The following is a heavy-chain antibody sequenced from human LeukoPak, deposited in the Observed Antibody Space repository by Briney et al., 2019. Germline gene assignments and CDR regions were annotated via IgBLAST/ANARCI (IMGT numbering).Heavy chain of an antibody. Sequence: ASVKVSCKASGGTFSSYAISWVRQAPGQGLEWMGGIIPIFGTANYAQKFQGRVTITADKSTSTAYMELSSLRSEDTAVYYCARGYIVGATMDYWGQGTLVTVSS. CDR2: IIPIFGTA. CDR1: GGTFSSYA. D-gene: IGHD1-26*01. CDR3: ARGYIVGATMDY. V-gene: IGHV1-69*06. J-gene: IGHJ4*02.